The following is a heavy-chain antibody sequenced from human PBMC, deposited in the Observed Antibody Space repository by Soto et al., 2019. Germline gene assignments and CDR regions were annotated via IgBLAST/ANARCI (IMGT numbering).Heavy chain of an antibody. J-gene: IGHJ4*02. D-gene: IGHD6-19*01. Sequence: GASVKVSCKASGYTFTGYYMHWVRQAPGQGLEWMGWISAYNGNTNYAQKLQGRVTMTTDTSTSTAYMELRSLRSDDTAVYYCARGEYSSGWSDYWGQGTLVTVSS. CDR1: GYTFTGYY. CDR3: ARGEYSSGWSDY. V-gene: IGHV1-18*04. CDR2: ISAYNGNT.